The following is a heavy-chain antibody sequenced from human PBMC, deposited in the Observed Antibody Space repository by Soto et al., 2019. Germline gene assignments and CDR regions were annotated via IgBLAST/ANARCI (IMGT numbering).Heavy chain of an antibody. V-gene: IGHV4-59*01. D-gene: IGHD6-19*01. CDR2: IYYSGST. Sequence: PSETLSLTRTVSGGSISNYYWSWIRQPPGKGLEWIGYIYYSGSTNYNPSLKSRVTISVDTSKNQFSLKLSSVTAADTAVYYCARGYSSGWSVDFDYWGQGTLVTVS. CDR3: ARGYSSGWSVDFDY. CDR1: GGSISNYY. J-gene: IGHJ4*02.